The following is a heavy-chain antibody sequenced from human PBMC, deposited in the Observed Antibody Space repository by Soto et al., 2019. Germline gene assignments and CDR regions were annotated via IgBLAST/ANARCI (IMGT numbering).Heavy chain of an antibody. D-gene: IGHD3-22*01. CDR2: IYWNDDK. CDR3: AHSRTYYYDSSGYYLGDYFDF. CDR1: GFLLNTSGVC. J-gene: IGHJ4*02. Sequence: SGPTLVNPTQTLTLTCTFSGFLLNTSGVCVGWIRQPPGKALEWLALIYWNDDKRYSPSLKSRFTIIKDTSKNQVVLTMTNMDPVDTATYYCAHSRTYYYDSSGYYLGDYFDFWGQGTLVTVSS. V-gene: IGHV2-5*01.